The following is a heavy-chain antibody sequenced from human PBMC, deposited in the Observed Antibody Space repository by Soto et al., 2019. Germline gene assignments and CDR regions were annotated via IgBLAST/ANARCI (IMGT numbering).Heavy chain of an antibody. J-gene: IGHJ4*02. Sequence: QVQLVESGGGVVQPGRSLRLSCAASGFPFTTYGMHWVREGPGKGLEWVAVISYDGSNRYYADSVKGRFTISRDNSKNTLYLQMNDLRPEDTALYYCVGGQYYFDYRGQGILVTVSS. CDR2: ISYDGSNR. CDR3: VGGQYYFDY. CDR1: GFPFTTYG. V-gene: IGHV3-30*03. D-gene: IGHD3-10*01.